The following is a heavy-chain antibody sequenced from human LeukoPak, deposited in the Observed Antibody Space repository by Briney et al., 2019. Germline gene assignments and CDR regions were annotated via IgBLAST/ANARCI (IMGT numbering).Heavy chain of an antibody. CDR1: GFTFTTYW. CDR3: ARVEDSSGWLIFY. CDR2: IKQDGTEK. Sequence: GGSLRLSCAASGFTFTTYWMGWVRQAPGKGLEWVANIKQDGTEKYYVDSVKGRFTISRDNAKNSLSLQMNNLRAEDTAVYYCARVEDSSGWLIFYWGQGTLVTVSS. V-gene: IGHV3-7*01. D-gene: IGHD6-19*01. J-gene: IGHJ4*02.